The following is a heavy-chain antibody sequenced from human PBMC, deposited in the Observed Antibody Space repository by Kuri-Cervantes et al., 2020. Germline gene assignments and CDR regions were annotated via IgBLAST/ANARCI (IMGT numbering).Heavy chain of an antibody. CDR3: ARVSSDWRIDY. CDR1: GGSFSGHY. CDR2: INHSGGS. J-gene: IGHJ4*02. D-gene: IGHD2-21*02. V-gene: IGHV4-34*01. Sequence: GSLRLSCVVYGGSFSGHYWSWIRQPPEKGLEWTGEINHSGGSNYNPSLKSRVTMSVDTSKNQISLKLTSVTAADTAVYYCARVSSDWRIDYWGQGTQVTVSS.